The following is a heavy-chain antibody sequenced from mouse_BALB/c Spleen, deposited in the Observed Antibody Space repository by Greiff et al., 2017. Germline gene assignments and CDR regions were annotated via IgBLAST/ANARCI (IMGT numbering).Heavy chain of an antibody. J-gene: IGHJ4*01. CDR1: GFSLTSYG. V-gene: IGHV2-9*02. D-gene: IGHD2-1*01. CDR2: IWAGGST. Sequence: VKLMESGPGLVAPSQSLSITCTVSGFSLTSYGVHWVRQPPGKGLEWLGVIWAGGSTNYNSALMSRLSISKDNSKSQVFLKMNSLQTDDTAMYYCARDNGNYVGAMDYWGQGTSVTVSS. CDR3: ARDNGNYVGAMDY.